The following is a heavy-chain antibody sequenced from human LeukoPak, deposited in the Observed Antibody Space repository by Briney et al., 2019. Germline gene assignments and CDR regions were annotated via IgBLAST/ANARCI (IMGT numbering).Heavy chain of an antibody. CDR1: GGSISSSSAY. CDR3: GYFDY. CDR2: IYYSKNT. Sequence: SETLSLTCTVSGGSISSSSAYWGWIRQPPGKGLEWIGSIYYSKNTYYNPSLKSRVTISADTSKNQFSLTLGSVSATDTAVYYCGYFDYWGQGTLVTVSP. V-gene: IGHV4-39*01. J-gene: IGHJ4*02.